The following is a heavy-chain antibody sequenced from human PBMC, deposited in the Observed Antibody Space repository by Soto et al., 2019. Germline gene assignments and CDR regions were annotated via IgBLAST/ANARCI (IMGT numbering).Heavy chain of an antibody. J-gene: IGHJ4*02. CDR3: ARRAETNGWNGFGADKYYFDF. CDR1: GYTFTSYD. CDR2: LNPNTGNS. Sequence: QVQLVQSGAEVRKPGASVKVSCEASGYTFTSYDIYWVRQATRQGLEWMGWLNPNTGNSGYAQKFQGRITVTSDTSINTVHMELSSLRSEDTAVYYCARRAETNGWNGFGADKYYFDFWGQGTLVTVSS. D-gene: IGHD1-1*01. V-gene: IGHV1-8*01.